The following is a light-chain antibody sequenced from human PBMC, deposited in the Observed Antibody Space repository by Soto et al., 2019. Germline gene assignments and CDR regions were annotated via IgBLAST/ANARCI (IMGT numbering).Light chain of an antibody. CDR2: DAS. J-gene: IGKJ5*01. CDR1: QSIRSW. Sequence: GERVAITFRASQSIRSWLSWYQQKPGKAPTVRIYDASSLESGVPSRFSGSGSGTEFTLTINSLQPDDFATYYCQQYYDYRHTFGQVTLLEI. V-gene: IGKV1-5*01. CDR3: QQYYDYRHT.